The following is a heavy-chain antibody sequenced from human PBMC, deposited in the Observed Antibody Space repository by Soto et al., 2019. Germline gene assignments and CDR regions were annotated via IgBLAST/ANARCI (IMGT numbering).Heavy chain of an antibody. CDR1: GFTFSSYE. V-gene: IGHV3-48*03. CDR3: ARQIRYFDWLPRGGVFDY. J-gene: IGHJ4*02. CDR2: ISSSGSTI. D-gene: IGHD3-9*01. Sequence: GGSLRLSCAASGFTFSSYEMNWVRQAPGKGLEWVSYISSSGSTIYYADSVKGRFTISRDNAKNSLYLQMNSLRAEDTAVYYCARQIRYFDWLPRGGVFDYWGQGTLVTV.